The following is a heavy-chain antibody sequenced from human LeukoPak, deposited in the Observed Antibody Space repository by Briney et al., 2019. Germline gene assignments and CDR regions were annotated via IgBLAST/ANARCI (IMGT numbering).Heavy chain of an antibody. Sequence: ASVNVSCKASGGTFSSYAISWVRQAPGQGLEWMGGIIPIFGTANYAQKFQGRVTITADESTSTAYMELSSLRSEDTAVYYCACSPYYYGSGSYNWFDPWGQGTLVTVSS. CDR1: GGTFSSYA. D-gene: IGHD3-10*01. J-gene: IGHJ5*02. CDR3: ACSPYYYGSGSYNWFDP. V-gene: IGHV1-69*01. CDR2: IIPIFGTA.